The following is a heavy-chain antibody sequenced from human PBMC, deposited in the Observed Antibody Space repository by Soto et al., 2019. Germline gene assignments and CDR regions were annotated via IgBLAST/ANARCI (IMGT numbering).Heavy chain of an antibody. D-gene: IGHD5-18*01. CDR2: LSAYNGNT. CDR1: GYTFTSFG. Sequence: QVQLVQSGAEVKKPGASVKVSCKASGYTFTSFGISWVRQAPGQGLEWMGWLSAYNGNTKSAQKFQGRVTITADESTSTAYMELSSLRSEDTAVYYCARTERGYGYRDYWGQGTLVTVSS. J-gene: IGHJ4*02. V-gene: IGHV1-18*04. CDR3: ARTERGYGYRDY.